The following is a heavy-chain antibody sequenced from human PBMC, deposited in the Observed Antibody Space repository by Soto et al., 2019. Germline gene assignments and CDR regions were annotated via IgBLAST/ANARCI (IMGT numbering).Heavy chain of an antibody. V-gene: IGHV4-39*01. Sequence: SETLSLTCAVSGDSMSSSDYYWGWIRHPPGKGLEWIGSIYYSGSTYYNPALQSRVAISVDTSKNQFSLKLKSVTAADTAIYYCARGYIFPNCYMDVWGKGTTVTVSS. J-gene: IGHJ6*03. CDR1: GDSMSSSDYY. CDR2: IYYSGST. D-gene: IGHD3-9*01. CDR3: ARGYIFPNCYMDV.